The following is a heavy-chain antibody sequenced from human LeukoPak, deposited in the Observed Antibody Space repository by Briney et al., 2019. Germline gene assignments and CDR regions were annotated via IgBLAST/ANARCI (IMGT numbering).Heavy chain of an antibody. D-gene: IGHD2-15*01. Sequence: PSETLSCNSTVSGCTVRSDSYYRRWIRQPPGKGLEWIGYMYPSGSTHYNPSLKSRVTISVDTSKNQFSLKVSSITAADTAVYYSERMSLDVVASTVLGAFDPWGQGTLVTVSS. V-gene: IGHV4-61*01. CDR2: MYPSGST. J-gene: IGHJ5*02. CDR3: ERMSLDVVASTVLGAFDP. CDR1: GCTVRSDSYY.